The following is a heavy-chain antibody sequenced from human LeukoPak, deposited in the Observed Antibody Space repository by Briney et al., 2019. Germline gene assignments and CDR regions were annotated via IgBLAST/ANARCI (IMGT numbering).Heavy chain of an antibody. CDR2: ISSSSSTI. Sequence: PGGSLRLSSAAPGFTFSSYSMNCVRQAPGKGLEWISYISSSSSTIYYTDSVKGRFTISRDNAKNSLYLQMNSLRDEDTALYYCARVPYSTGAFDYWGQGTLVTVSS. CDR1: GFTFSSYS. V-gene: IGHV3-48*02. J-gene: IGHJ4*02. CDR3: ARVPYSTGAFDY. D-gene: IGHD6-19*01.